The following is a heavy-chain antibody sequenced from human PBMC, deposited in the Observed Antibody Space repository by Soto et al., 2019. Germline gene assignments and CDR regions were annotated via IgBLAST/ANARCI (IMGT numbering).Heavy chain of an antibody. V-gene: IGHV4-30-4*01. CDR2: IYYSGST. D-gene: IGHD3-10*01. CDR3: ARLLALSGTDY. CDR1: GGSISSGDYY. Sequence: TLSLTCTVSGGSISSGDYYWSWIRQPPGKGLEWIGYIYYSGSTYYNPSLKSRVTISVDTSKNQFSLKLSSVTAADTAVYYCARLLALSGTDYWGQGTLVTVSS. J-gene: IGHJ4*02.